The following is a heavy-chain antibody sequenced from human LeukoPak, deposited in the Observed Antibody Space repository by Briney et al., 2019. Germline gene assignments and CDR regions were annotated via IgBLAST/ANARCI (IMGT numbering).Heavy chain of an antibody. V-gene: IGHV3-66*03. CDR3: AREEIEEVPTLTFNSVANYYSHYMDV. D-gene: IGHD5-12*01. Sequence: GGSLRLSCAASGFTARNNYMNWVRQSPGKGLEWVSVIFGSGDTYYADSVKGRFTISRDDSKNTVYLEMSSLRAEDTAVYYCAREEIEEVPTLTFNSVANYYSHYMDVWGKGTTVTVSS. J-gene: IGHJ6*03. CDR1: GFTARNNY. CDR2: IFGSGDT.